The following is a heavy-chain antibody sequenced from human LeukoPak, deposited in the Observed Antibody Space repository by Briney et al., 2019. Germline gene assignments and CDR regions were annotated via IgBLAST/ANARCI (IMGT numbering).Heavy chain of an antibody. Sequence: GGSLRLSCAASGFTFSSYAMSWVRQAPGKGLEWVSAISGSGGSTYYADSVKGRFTISRDNAKNSLYLQMDSLRAEDTAVYYCVRQNYYYRDAFDIWGQGTVVTVPS. V-gene: IGHV3-23*01. CDR1: GFTFSSYA. D-gene: IGHD5-12*01. CDR2: ISGSGGST. J-gene: IGHJ3*02. CDR3: VRQNYYYRDAFDI.